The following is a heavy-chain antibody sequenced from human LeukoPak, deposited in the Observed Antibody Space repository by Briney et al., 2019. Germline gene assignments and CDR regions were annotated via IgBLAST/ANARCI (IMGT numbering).Heavy chain of an antibody. D-gene: IGHD3-22*01. CDR3: ARYFYDTSGESNWLDP. CDR1: GGSISSGDYY. J-gene: IGHJ5*02. CDR2: IYYSGRT. Sequence: SETLSLTCTVSGGSISSGDYYWSWIRQHPGKGLEWIGYIYYSGRTYYNPSLKSRVTISIDTSKSQFSLRLSSVTAADTAVYYCARYFYDTSGESNWLDPWGQGTLVTVSS. V-gene: IGHV4-31*03.